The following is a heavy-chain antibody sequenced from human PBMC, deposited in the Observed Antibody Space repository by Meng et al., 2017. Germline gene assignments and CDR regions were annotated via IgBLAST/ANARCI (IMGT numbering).Heavy chain of an antibody. J-gene: IGHJ4*02. Sequence: QVPLVQSGAEVRKLGAAVKVSCKASGYTFTSYGISWVRQAPGQGLEWMGWISAYNGNTNYAQKLQGRVTMTTDTSTSTAYMELRSLRSDDTAVYYCARDPRITGTTLPDYWGQGTLVTVS. CDR3: ARDPRITGTTLPDY. V-gene: IGHV1-18*01. CDR2: ISAYNGNT. D-gene: IGHD1-7*01. CDR1: GYTFTSYG.